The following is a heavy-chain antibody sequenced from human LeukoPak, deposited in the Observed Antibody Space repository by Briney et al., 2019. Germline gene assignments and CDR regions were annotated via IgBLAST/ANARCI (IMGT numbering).Heavy chain of an antibody. Sequence: GGSLRLSCAASGFTFDDYVMHWVRQAPGKGLEWVSGLSWNSGSIGYADSVKGRFTISRNNAKNSLYLQMNSLRAEDMALYYCAKDMGIAVAGTVDYWGQGTLVTVSS. V-gene: IGHV3-9*03. CDR2: LSWNSGSI. D-gene: IGHD6-19*01. CDR3: AKDMGIAVAGTVDY. J-gene: IGHJ4*02. CDR1: GFTFDDYV.